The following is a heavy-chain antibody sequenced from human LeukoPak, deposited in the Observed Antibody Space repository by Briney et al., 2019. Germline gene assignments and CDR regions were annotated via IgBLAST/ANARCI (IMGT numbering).Heavy chain of an antibody. CDR2: ISYDGSNK. D-gene: IGHD1-26*01. CDR1: GFTFSSYG. Sequence: PGRSLRLSCADSGFTFSSYGMHWVRQAPGKGLEWVAVISYDGSNKYYADSVKGRFTISRDNSKNTLYLQMNSLRAEDTAVYYCARDAGIVGATPFDYWGQGTLVTVSS. J-gene: IGHJ4*02. CDR3: ARDAGIVGATPFDY. V-gene: IGHV3-30*03.